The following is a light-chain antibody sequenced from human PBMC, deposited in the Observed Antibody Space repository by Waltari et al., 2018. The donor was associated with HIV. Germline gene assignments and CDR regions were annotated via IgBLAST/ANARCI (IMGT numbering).Light chain of an antibody. V-gene: IGKV2-28*01. CDR3: MQGLQIPLT. Sequence: IVMTQSPLSLSVTPGEPASISCTSNQSLLHSSGYNFLDWYMQKPGQSPQVLIYLAYNRASGVPARFSGSGSATDFTPKISRVEAEDVGFYYCMQGLQIPLTFGGGTKVEIK. CDR1: QSLLHSSGYNF. CDR2: LAY. J-gene: IGKJ4*01.